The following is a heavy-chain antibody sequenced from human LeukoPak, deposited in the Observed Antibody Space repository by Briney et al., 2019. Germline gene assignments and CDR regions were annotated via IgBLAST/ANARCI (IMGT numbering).Heavy chain of an antibody. CDR1: GGSISSGDYY. CDR3: ARGTDKYYYYGMDV. CDR2: IYYSGST. Sequence: SQTLSLTCTVSGGSISSGDYYWSWIRQPPGKGLEWIGYIYYSGSTSYNPSLKSRVTISVDTSKNQFSLKLSSVTAADTAVYYCARGTDKYYYYGMDVWGQGTTVTVSS. J-gene: IGHJ6*02. D-gene: IGHD1-1*01. V-gene: IGHV4-30-4*01.